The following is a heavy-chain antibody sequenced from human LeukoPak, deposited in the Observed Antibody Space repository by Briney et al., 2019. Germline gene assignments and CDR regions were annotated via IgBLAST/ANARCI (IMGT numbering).Heavy chain of an antibody. V-gene: IGHV4-59*01. J-gene: IGHJ4*02. D-gene: IGHD6-19*01. CDR2: IYNSGST. CDR3: ASGSGWSNYFDY. CDR1: GGSISNYY. Sequence: SETLSLTCTVSGGSISNYYWSWIRQPPGKGLEWIGYIYNSGSTNYNPSLKSRVTISVDTSKNQFSLKLSSVTAADTAVYYCASGSGWSNYFDYWGQGTLVTVSS.